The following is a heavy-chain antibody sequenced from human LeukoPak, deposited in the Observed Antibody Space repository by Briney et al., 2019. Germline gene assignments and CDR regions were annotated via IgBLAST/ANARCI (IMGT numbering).Heavy chain of an antibody. D-gene: IGHD6-13*01. Sequence: SETLSLTCTVSGGSISSYYWSWIRQPPGKGLEWIGYIYYSGSTNYNRSLKSRVTISVDTSKYQFSLKLSSVTAADTAVYYCARDVAGSHWGQGTLVTVSS. CDR2: IYYSGST. V-gene: IGHV4-59*01. CDR3: ARDVAGSH. J-gene: IGHJ4*02. CDR1: GGSISSYY.